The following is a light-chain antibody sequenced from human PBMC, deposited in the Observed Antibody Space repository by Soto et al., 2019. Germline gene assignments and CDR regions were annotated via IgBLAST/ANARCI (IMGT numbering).Light chain of an antibody. CDR1: QSVSSN. CDR2: GAS. J-gene: IGKJ4*01. Sequence: EIVMTQSPATLSVSPGERATLSCRASQSVSSNLAWYQQKPGQAPRLLIYGASTRATGIPGRFSGSGSGTEFTLTISSLQSEDFAVYYCQQHSDWPLTFGGGTRVEI. V-gene: IGKV3-15*01. CDR3: QQHSDWPLT.